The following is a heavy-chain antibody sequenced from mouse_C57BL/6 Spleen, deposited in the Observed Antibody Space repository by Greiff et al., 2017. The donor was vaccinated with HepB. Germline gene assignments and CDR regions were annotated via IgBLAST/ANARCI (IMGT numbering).Heavy chain of an antibody. Sequence: QVQLQQSGAELVRPGTSVKVSCKASGYAFTNYLIEWVKQRPGQGLEWIGVINPGSGGTNYNEKFKGKATLTADKSSSTAYMQLSSLTSEDSAVYFCARSAYSYYLFDYWGQGTTLTVSS. D-gene: IGHD1-1*01. J-gene: IGHJ2*01. CDR2: INPGSGGT. CDR1: GYAFTNYL. V-gene: IGHV1-54*01. CDR3: ARSAYSYYLFDY.